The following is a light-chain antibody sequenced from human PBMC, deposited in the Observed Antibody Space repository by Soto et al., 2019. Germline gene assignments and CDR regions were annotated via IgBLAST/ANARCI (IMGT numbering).Light chain of an antibody. CDR2: DAS. V-gene: IGKV1-5*01. CDR1: QSISSW. J-gene: IGKJ2*01. Sequence: DIQMTQSPSTLSASVGDRVTITCRASQSISSWLAWYQQKPGKAPKLLIYDASSLESGVPSRFSGSGSGPEFTLTISSLQPDDFATHYCQQYNSYRYTFGQGTKLEIK. CDR3: QQYNSYRYT.